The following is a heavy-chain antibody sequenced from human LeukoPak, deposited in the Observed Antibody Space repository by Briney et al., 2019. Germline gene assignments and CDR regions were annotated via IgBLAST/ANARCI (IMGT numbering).Heavy chain of an antibody. CDR3: AKAGENRAFDI. V-gene: IGHV3-15*01. CDR1: GFTFSNAW. CDR2: IKSKTDGATT. J-gene: IGHJ3*02. Sequence: PGGSLTLSCAASGFTFSNAWMSWVRHAPGKGLGWVGRIKSKTDGATTDYAAPVKGRFTIPRDDSKNTLYLQMNSLGAEDTAVYYCAKAGENRAFDIWGQGTMVTVSS. D-gene: IGHD2/OR15-2a*01.